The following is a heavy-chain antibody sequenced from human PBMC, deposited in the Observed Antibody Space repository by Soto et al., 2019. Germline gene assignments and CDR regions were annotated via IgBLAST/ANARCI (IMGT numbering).Heavy chain of an antibody. CDR1: GFSLSSYQ. CDR3: ARFDYDSDYYYGMDV. D-gene: IGHD4-17*01. CDR2: ISSSDSTI. V-gene: IGHV3-48*03. J-gene: IGHJ6*02. Sequence: GGSLGLSCAASGFSLSSYQMNWVRQAPGKGLEWILYISSSDSTIFYADSVKGRFAVSRDNANNSLYLQMDSLRADDTAVYYCARFDYDSDYYYGMDVWGQGTTVTVSS.